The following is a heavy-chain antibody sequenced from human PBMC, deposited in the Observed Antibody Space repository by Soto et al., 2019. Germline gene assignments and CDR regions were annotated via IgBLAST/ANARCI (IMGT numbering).Heavy chain of an antibody. V-gene: IGHV4-4*07. CDR3: ARGVSDFWSNSPGGMDV. J-gene: IGHJ6*02. Sequence: SETLSLTCTVSGGSISSYYWSWIRQPAGKGLEWIGRIYTSGSTNYNPSLKSRVTMSVDTSKNQFSLKLSSVTAADTAVYYCARGVSDFWSNSPGGMDVWGQGTTVTVSS. CDR2: IYTSGST. CDR1: GGSISSYY. D-gene: IGHD3-3*01.